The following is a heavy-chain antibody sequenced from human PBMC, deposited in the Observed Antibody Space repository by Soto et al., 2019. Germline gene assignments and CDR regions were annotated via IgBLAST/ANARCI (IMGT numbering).Heavy chain of an antibody. CDR3: ARDVYYDFWSGFDY. V-gene: IGHV1-3*01. Sequence: ASVKVSCKASGYTFTSYAMQWVRQAPGQRLEWMGWINAGNGNTKYSQKFQGRVTITRDTSASTAYMELSSLRSEDTAAYYCARDVYYDFWSGFDYWGQGTLVTVSS. D-gene: IGHD3-3*01. CDR1: GYTFTSYA. CDR2: INAGNGNT. J-gene: IGHJ4*02.